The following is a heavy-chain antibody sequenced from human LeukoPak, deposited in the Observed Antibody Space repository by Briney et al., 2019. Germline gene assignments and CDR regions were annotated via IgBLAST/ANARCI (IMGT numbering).Heavy chain of an antibody. Sequence: SETLSLTCAVYGGSFSGYYWSWIRQPPGKGLEWIGEIKHSGSTNYNPSLKSRVTISVDTYNNQFSLKQSSVTAADTAVYYCARLKRRGYSYGPFDYWGQGTLVSVSS. CDR3: ARLKRRGYSYGPFDY. V-gene: IGHV4-34*01. D-gene: IGHD5-18*01. CDR1: GGSFSGYY. J-gene: IGHJ4*02. CDR2: IKHSGST.